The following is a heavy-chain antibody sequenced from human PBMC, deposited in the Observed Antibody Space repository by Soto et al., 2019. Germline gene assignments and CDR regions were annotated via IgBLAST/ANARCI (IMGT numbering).Heavy chain of an antibody. J-gene: IGHJ4*02. D-gene: IGHD6-13*01. Sequence: PSETLSLTCSVSGVTVSSDAYYWSWIRQHPGRGLEWIGNIYHTGTTYYSPSLKSRVVISLDASSNQFSLRLTSVTAADTAVYFCARYSLSGRRWYKFDYWGQGNLVTVSS. CDR2: IYHTGTT. CDR1: GVTVSSDAYY. V-gene: IGHV4-31*03. CDR3: ARYSLSGRRWYKFDY.